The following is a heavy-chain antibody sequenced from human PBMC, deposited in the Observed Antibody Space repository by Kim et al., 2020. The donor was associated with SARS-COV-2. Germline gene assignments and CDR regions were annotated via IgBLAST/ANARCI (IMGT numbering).Heavy chain of an antibody. D-gene: IGHD4-17*01. J-gene: IGHJ6*02. V-gene: IGHV3-43*02. CDR3: AKDIEEATTSPPNYYYYGVDD. CDR1: GFTFDDYA. Sequence: GGSLRLSCAASGFTFDDYAMHWVRQAPGKGLEWVSLISGDGGSTYYADSVKGRFTISRDNSKNSLYLQMNSLRTEDTALYYCAKDIEEATTSPPNYYYYGVDDWGQGTTVTVSS. CDR2: ISGDGGST.